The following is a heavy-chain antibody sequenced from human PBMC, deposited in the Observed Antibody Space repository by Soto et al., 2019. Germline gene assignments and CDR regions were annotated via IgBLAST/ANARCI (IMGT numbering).Heavy chain of an antibody. D-gene: IGHD1-26*01. Sequence: QVQLQESGPGLVKPSDTLSLTCAVSGYSISSSNWWGWIRQPPGKGLEWIGYIYYSGTTYYNPSLKSXXTXPXDPSKNPFSLKLTSVTAVDTAVYYCARREIQGPIDYWGQGTLVTVSS. V-gene: IGHV4-28*01. CDR3: ARREIQGPIDY. CDR2: IYYSGTT. CDR1: GYSISSSNW. J-gene: IGHJ4*02.